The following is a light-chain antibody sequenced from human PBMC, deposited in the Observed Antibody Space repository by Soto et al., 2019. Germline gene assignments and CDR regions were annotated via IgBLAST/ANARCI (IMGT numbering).Light chain of an antibody. V-gene: IGKV1-5*01. CDR2: AAS. CDR1: QSISSC. CDR3: QQYNSWPPIT. Sequence: IQMTQSPSTLSASVGDRVTITWRASQSISSCLAWYQQKPGKAPKLLIYAASSLQSGVPSRFSGSGSATDFTLTISSLKSEDFAVYYCQQYNSWPPITFGQGTRLEIK. J-gene: IGKJ5*01.